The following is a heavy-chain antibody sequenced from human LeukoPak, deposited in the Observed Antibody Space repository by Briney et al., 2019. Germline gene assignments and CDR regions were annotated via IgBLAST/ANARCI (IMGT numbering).Heavy chain of an antibody. Sequence: GESLRISCKGSGYRFTSYWISWVRQLPGKGLEWMGSIYPGDSDTIYSPSFQGQVTISADKSINTAYLQWSSLKASDTAMYYCARVYDSSGYYWYGFDIWGQGTMVTVSS. V-gene: IGHV5-51*01. J-gene: IGHJ3*02. CDR3: ARVYDSSGYYWYGFDI. CDR2: IYPGDSDT. CDR1: GYRFTSYW. D-gene: IGHD3-22*01.